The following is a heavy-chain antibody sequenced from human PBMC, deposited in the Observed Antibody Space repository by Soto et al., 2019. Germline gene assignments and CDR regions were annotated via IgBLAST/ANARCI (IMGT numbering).Heavy chain of an antibody. Sequence: QVQLVQSGAEVKKPGSSVKVSCKASGGTFSSYTISWVRQAPGQGLEWMGRIIPILGIANYAQKFQGRVTITADKSTSTTYMELSSLRSEDTAVYYCSSLGTGGGGGDEDYWYFDLWGRGTLVTVSS. CDR3: SSLGTGGGGGDEDYWYFDL. CDR2: IIPILGIA. D-gene: IGHD3-16*01. J-gene: IGHJ2*01. CDR1: GGTFSSYT. V-gene: IGHV1-69*02.